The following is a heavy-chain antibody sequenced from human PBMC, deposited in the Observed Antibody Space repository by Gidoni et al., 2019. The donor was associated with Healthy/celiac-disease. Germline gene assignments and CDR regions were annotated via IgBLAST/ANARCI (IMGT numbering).Heavy chain of an antibody. Sequence: VQLVQSGAEVKKPGSSVKVSCKASGGTFTSYAISWVRQAPGQGLEWMGGIIPIFGTANYAQKFQGRVTITADESTSTAYMELSSLRSEDTAVYYCARDSSGYYSPPDAFDIWGQGTMVTVSS. CDR2: IIPIFGTA. J-gene: IGHJ3*02. CDR3: ARDSSGYYSPPDAFDI. D-gene: IGHD3-22*01. CDR1: GGTFTSYA. V-gene: IGHV1-69*01.